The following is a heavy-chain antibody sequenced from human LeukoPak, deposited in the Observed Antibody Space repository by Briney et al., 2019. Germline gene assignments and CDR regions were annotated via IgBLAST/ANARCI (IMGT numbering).Heavy chain of an antibody. CDR2: IWYDGSNK. CDR3: ARELLIAVADNYYYYGMDV. CDR1: GFTLSSYG. D-gene: IGHD6-19*01. J-gene: IGHJ6*04. Sequence: GGSLRLSCAASGFTLSSYGMHWVRQAPGKGLEWVAVIWYDGSNKYYADSVKGRFTISRDNSKNTLYLQMNSLRAEDTAVYYCARELLIAVADNYYYYGMDVWGKGTTVTVSS. V-gene: IGHV3-33*01.